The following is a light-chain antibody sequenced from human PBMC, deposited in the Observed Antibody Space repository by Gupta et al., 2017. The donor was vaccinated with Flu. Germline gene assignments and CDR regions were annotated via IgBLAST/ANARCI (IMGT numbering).Light chain of an antibody. Sequence: DIQLTQSPSTLSASIGDRVTITFRASQSIDSWSACLQQVPVYAPNLLIYRASGLRGVFPSRIGRSAYAADFTLTISVLHPADSATYCSQQYKTYSQTFGQGTKLELK. CDR1: QSIDSW. CDR2: RAS. CDR3: QQYKTYSQT. V-gene: IGKV1-5*03. J-gene: IGKJ1*01.